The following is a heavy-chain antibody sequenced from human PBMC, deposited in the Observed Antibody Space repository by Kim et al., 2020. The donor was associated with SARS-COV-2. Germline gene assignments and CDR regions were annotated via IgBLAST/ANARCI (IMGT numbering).Heavy chain of an antibody. Sequence: GGSLRLSCAASGFTFSSYSMNWVRQAPGKGLEWVSSISSSSSYIYYADSVKGRFTISRDNAKNSLYLQMNSLRDEDTAVYYCARDGYYDSSGYYLDYWGQGTLVTVSS. D-gene: IGHD3-22*01. J-gene: IGHJ4*02. CDR1: GFTFSSYS. CDR3: ARDGYYDSSGYYLDY. V-gene: IGHV3-21*01. CDR2: ISSSSSYI.